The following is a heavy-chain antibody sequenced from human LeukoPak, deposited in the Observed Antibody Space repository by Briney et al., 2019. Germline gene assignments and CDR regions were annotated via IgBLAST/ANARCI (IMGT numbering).Heavy chain of an antibody. Sequence: ASVKVSCKASGYTFTSYGISWVRQAPGQGLEWMGRIIPILGIANYAQKFQGRVTITADKSTSTAYMELSSLRSEDTAVYYCARGRYYYGSGDSFDYWGQGTLVTVSS. CDR1: GYTFTSYG. CDR3: ARGRYYYGSGDSFDY. J-gene: IGHJ4*02. CDR2: IIPILGIA. V-gene: IGHV1-69*04. D-gene: IGHD3-10*01.